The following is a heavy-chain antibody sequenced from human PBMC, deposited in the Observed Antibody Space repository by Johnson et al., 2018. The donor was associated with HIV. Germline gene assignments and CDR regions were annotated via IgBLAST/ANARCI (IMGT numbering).Heavy chain of an antibody. CDR2: ISWDGGST. J-gene: IGHJ3*02. CDR1: GFTFDDYA. V-gene: IGHV3-43D*03. Sequence: QLVESGGVVVQPGGSLRLSCAASGFTFDDYAMHWVRQAPGKGLEWVSVISWDGGSTYYADSVKGRFTISRDNSKNSLYLQMNSLRAEDTAVYYCAKSLPGYDAFDIWGQGTMVTVSS. D-gene: IGHD5-12*01. CDR3: AKSLPGYDAFDI.